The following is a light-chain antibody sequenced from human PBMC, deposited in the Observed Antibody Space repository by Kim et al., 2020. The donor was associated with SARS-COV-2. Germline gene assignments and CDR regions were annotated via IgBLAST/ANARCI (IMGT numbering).Light chain of an antibody. V-gene: IGLV2-14*03. CDR3: SSYTSSSTLVV. Sequence: QSLSISCTGPSSAVGRYNYVSWYQQHPGKAPKLMIYDVNNRPSAVSNRFSGSKSGNTASLTISGLQAEDEADYYCSSYTSSSTLVVFGGGTQLTVL. CDR2: DVN. J-gene: IGLJ2*01. CDR1: SSAVGRYNY.